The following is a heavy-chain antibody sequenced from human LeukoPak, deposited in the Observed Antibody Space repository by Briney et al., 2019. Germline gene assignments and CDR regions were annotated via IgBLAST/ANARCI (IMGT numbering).Heavy chain of an antibody. CDR1: GGSVSSGSYY. D-gene: IGHD5-12*01. CDR3: ARAPDIVATMFDY. Sequence: SETLSLTCTVSGGSVSSGSYYWSWIRQPPGKGLEWIGYIYYSGSTNYNPSLKSRVTISVDTSKNQFSLMLSSVTAADTAVYYCARAPDIVATMFDYWGQGTLVTVSS. J-gene: IGHJ4*02. CDR2: IYYSGST. V-gene: IGHV4-61*01.